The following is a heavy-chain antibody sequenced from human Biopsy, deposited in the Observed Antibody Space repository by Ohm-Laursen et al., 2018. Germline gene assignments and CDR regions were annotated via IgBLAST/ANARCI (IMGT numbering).Heavy chain of an antibody. V-gene: IGHV1-8*02. Sequence: GASVKASCTAPGGTFSDYGINWVRQAPGQGLEWMGWMNPNSGNTDYAQKFQGRVTMTRNTSISTAYMELNSLRSEDTAVYYCARGSFWFGGNYYYYGMDVWGQGTTVTVSS. J-gene: IGHJ6*02. CDR2: MNPNSGNT. CDR3: ARGSFWFGGNYYYYGMDV. D-gene: IGHD3-10*01. CDR1: GGTFSDYG.